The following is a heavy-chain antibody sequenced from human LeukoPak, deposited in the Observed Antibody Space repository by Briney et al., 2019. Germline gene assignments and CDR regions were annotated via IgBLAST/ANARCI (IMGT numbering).Heavy chain of an antibody. J-gene: IGHJ4*02. Sequence: GGSLRLSCTASGFTFRSYSMNWVRQAPGKGLEWVSYISSSSSTIYYADSVRARFTISRDNAKNSLYLQMNSLRAEDTALYYCARDEEGGSYPLDSWGQGTLVTVSS. CDR3: ARDEEGGSYPLDS. CDR2: ISSSSSTI. D-gene: IGHD1-26*01. V-gene: IGHV3-48*04. CDR1: GFTFRSYS.